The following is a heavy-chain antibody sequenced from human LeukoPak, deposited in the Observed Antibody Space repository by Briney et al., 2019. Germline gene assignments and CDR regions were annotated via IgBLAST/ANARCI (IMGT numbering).Heavy chain of an antibody. CDR1: GFTFSSYA. Sequence: GGSLRLSCAASGFTFSSYAMHWVRQAPGKGLEWVAVISYDGSNKYYADSVKGRFTISRDNAKNSLYLQMNSLRAEDTAVYYCARDSGEADYWGQGTLVTVSS. D-gene: IGHD7-27*01. V-gene: IGHV3-30-3*01. J-gene: IGHJ4*02. CDR3: ARDSGEADY. CDR2: ISYDGSNK.